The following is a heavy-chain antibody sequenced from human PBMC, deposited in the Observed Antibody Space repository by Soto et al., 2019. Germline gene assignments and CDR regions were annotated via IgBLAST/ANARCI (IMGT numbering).Heavy chain of an antibody. CDR2: ISSSGGSR. Sequence: EEQVSESGGALVQPGGSLRLSCAASGFNFNTFAMSWIRQAPGKGLEWVSHISSSGGSRDYADSVRGRFTISRDNSKNVLFLQMNSLRADDTPTYYCAKDPPSPWTANWVDPWGKGTLVTVSS. V-gene: IGHV3-23*01. D-gene: IGHD1-1*01. J-gene: IGHJ5*02. CDR3: AKDPPSPWTANWVDP. CDR1: GFNFNTFA.